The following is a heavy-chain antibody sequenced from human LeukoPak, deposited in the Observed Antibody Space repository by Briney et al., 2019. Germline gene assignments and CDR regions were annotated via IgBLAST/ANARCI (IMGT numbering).Heavy chain of an antibody. CDR1: GYTFINYD. Sequence: ASVKVSCKASGYTFINYDINWVRQAPGQGLEWMGWMNPNSGRTGYAQKLQGRVTMTRNTSIRTAYMELSSLRSDDTAVYYCARVLVGAELRDPWGQGTLVTVSS. CDR3: ARVLVGAELRDP. CDR2: MNPNSGRT. V-gene: IGHV1-8*01. J-gene: IGHJ5*02. D-gene: IGHD1-26*01.